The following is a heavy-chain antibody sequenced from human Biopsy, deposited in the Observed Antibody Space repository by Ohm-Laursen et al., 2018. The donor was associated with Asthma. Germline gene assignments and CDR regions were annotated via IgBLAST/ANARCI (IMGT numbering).Heavy chain of an antibody. V-gene: IGHV3-48*01. D-gene: IGHD3-22*01. CDR3: TRREYSDSRISPLDL. Sequence: SLRLSCAASGFTFSSYSMNWVRQAPGKGLEWVSYISSSSSTIYYADSVKGRFTISRENAKNSLYLQMNSLRAEDTAVYYCTRREYSDSRISPLDLWGHGTMVTVSS. CDR1: GFTFSSYS. CDR2: ISSSSSTI. J-gene: IGHJ3*01.